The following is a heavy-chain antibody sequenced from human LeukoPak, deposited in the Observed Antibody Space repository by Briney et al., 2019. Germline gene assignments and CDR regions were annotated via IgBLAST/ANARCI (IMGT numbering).Heavy chain of an antibody. D-gene: IGHD2-2*01. CDR3: ARGRIVVVPADDYWFDP. CDR2: IYHSGST. CDR1: GGSISSGGYS. Sequence: PSQTLSLTCAVSGGSISSGGYSWSWIRQPPGKGLEWIGYIYHSGSTYYNPSLKSRVTISVDRSKNQFSLKLSSVTAADTAVYYCARGRIVVVPADDYWFDPWGQGTLDTVSS. J-gene: IGHJ5*02. V-gene: IGHV4-30-2*01.